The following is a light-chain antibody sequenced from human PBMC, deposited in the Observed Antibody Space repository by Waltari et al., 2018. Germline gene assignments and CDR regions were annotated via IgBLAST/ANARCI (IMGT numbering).Light chain of an antibody. Sequence: QSALTQPASVSGSPGQSITISCTGTSSDIGGYNYVSWYQQHPGKAPKLMIYDVSNRPSGVSDRFSGSKSGNTASLTISGLQAEDEADFYCSSYTRSSTLVFGTGTKVTVL. CDR1: SSDIGGYNY. CDR3: SSYTRSSTLV. CDR2: DVS. V-gene: IGLV2-14*03. J-gene: IGLJ1*01.